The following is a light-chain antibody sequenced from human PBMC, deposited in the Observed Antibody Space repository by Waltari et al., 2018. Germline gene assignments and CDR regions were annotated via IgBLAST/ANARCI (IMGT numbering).Light chain of an antibody. CDR2: RNT. CDR3: AAWDDSHRV. Sequence: QSVLTQPPSASGTPGQRVTISCSGSSSNIGSNYVYWYQQLPGTAPKLLIYRNTQRPSGVPDRFSGSKSGTSASLAISGLRSEDEADYYCAAWDDSHRVFGGGTKLTVL. J-gene: IGLJ3*02. V-gene: IGLV1-47*01. CDR1: SSNIGSNY.